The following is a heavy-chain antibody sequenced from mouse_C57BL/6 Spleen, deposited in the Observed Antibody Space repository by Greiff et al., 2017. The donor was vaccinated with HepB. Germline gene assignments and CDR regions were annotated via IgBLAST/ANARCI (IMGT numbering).Heavy chain of an antibody. CDR1: GYAFSSYW. Sequence: VKLQQSGAELVKPGASVKISCTASGYAFSSYWMNWVRQRPGKGLEWIGQIYTGDGDTNYNGKFKGKATLTADKSSSTPYMQLSSLTSEDSAVYCCARGVANAMDYWGQGTSVTVSS. D-gene: IGHD1-1*01. J-gene: IGHJ4*01. CDR3: ARGVANAMDY. CDR2: IYTGDGDT. V-gene: IGHV1-80*01.